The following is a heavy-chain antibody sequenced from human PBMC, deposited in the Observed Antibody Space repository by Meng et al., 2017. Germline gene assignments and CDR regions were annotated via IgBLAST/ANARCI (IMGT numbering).Heavy chain of an antibody. J-gene: IGHJ3*02. D-gene: IGHD3-3*01. CDR3: ARESYYVNAFDI. CDR1: GFTFSSYA. CDR2: ISYDGSNK. Sequence: LKISCAASGFTFSSYAMHWVRQAPGKGLEWVAVISYDGSNKYYADSVKGRFTISRDNSKNTLYLQMNSLRAEDTAVYYCARESYYVNAFDIWGQGTMVTVSS. V-gene: IGHV3-30*04.